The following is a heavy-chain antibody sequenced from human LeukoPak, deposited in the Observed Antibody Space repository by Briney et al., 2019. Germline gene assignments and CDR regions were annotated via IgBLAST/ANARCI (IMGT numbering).Heavy chain of an antibody. V-gene: IGHV3-30*03. CDR2: IAFDGSRK. Sequence: GGSLRLSCAASGFTFSGYGMHWVRQAPGKGLEWVTGIAFDGSRKHYAGSVKGRFTISRGNSRNTMDLQMNSLRVEDTAVYHCTRYDSSRFDPWGQGTLVIVSS. J-gene: IGHJ5*02. CDR1: GFTFSGYG. D-gene: IGHD3-16*01. CDR3: TRYDSSRFDP.